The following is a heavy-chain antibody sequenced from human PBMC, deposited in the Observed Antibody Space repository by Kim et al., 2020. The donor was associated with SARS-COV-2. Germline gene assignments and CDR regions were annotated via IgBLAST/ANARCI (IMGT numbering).Heavy chain of an antibody. CDR2: IYYSGAT. Sequence: SETLSLTCTVSGDSISSGGYFWGWIRQPPGEGLEYIGSIYYSGATYYSPSLKSRVTMSVDAANNQVSLRLTSVTAADTAVYYCARHPGGTSFFYWGQGS. J-gene: IGHJ4*02. CDR3: ARHPGGTSFFY. CDR1: GDSISSGGYF. D-gene: IGHD3-10*01. V-gene: IGHV4-39*01.